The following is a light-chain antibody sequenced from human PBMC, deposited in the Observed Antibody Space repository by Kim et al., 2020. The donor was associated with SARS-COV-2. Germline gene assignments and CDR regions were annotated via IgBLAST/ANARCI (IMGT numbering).Light chain of an antibody. CDR1: TLGDKY. V-gene: IGLV3-1*01. Sequence: SVSPVQTAGITCSGDTLGDKYACWYQQKPGQSPVLVIYQDSKRPSGIPERFSGSNSGNTATLTISGTQAMDEADYYCQAWDSSTAVFGGGTQLTVL. J-gene: IGLJ2*01. CDR2: QDS. CDR3: QAWDSSTAV.